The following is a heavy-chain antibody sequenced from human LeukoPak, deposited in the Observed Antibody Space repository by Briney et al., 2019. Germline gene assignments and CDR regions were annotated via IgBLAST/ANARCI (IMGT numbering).Heavy chain of an antibody. Sequence: GGSLRLSCAASGFSFSNSNYMHWVRQAPGKGLEYVSSISSNGGDTYYADSVKGRFIISRDNFKNTLNLQMGSLRAEDMAVYYCARQYCSSTSCTTGAFDYWGQGTLVTVSS. CDR1: GFSFSNSNY. CDR2: ISSNGGDT. D-gene: IGHD2-2*01. V-gene: IGHV3-64*02. J-gene: IGHJ4*02. CDR3: ARQYCSSTSCTTGAFDY.